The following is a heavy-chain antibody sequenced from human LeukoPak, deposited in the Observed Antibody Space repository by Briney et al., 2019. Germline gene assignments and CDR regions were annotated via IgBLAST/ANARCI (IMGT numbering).Heavy chain of an antibody. CDR1: GFTFSSYW. D-gene: IGHD2-15*01. Sequence: HSGGSLRLSCAASGFTFSSYWMSWVRQAPGKGLEWVANIKQDGSEKYYVDSVKGRFTISRDNAKNSLYLQMNSLRAEDTAVYYCARDLRSEELLSYYFDYWGQGTLVTVSS. CDR2: IKQDGSEK. V-gene: IGHV3-7*01. CDR3: ARDLRSEELLSYYFDY. J-gene: IGHJ4*02.